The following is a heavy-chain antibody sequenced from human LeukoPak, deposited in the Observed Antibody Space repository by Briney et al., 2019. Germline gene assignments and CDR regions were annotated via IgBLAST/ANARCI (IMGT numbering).Heavy chain of an antibody. D-gene: IGHD3-10*02. CDR3: ARHLFGEHGSFDY. CDR2: IYYSGST. Sequence: PSETLSLTCTVSGGSISSSSYYWGWIRQPPGKGLEWIGSIYYSGSTYYNPSLKSRVTISVDTSKNQFSLKLSSVTAADTAVYYCARHLFGEHGSFDYWGQGTLVTVSS. J-gene: IGHJ4*02. V-gene: IGHV4-39*01. CDR1: GGSISSSSYY.